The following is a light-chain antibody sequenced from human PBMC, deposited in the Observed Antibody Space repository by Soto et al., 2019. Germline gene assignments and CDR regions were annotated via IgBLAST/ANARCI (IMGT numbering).Light chain of an antibody. V-gene: IGLV2-11*01. CDR1: SSDVGGYNY. CDR2: DVS. CDR3: SSYAGSNSVV. J-gene: IGLJ2*01. Sequence: QSVLTQPRSVSGSPGQSVTISCTGTSSDVGGYNYVSWYQQHPGKAPKLMIYDVSKRPSGVPDRFSGSKSGNTASLTISGLQAEDEDDYCCSSYAGSNSVVFGGGTKLTVL.